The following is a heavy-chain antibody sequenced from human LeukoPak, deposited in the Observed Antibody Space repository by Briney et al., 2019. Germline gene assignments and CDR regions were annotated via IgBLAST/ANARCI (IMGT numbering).Heavy chain of an antibody. CDR1: GYTFTGYY. D-gene: IGHD2-2*01. J-gene: IGHJ5*02. Sequence: ASVKLSCKASGYTFTGYYMHWVRQAPGQGLEWMVWISPNSGDTDIAQKFQGRVTMTRDTSIATSYMEVDSLTSDDTAVYYCARESACGTTNCLAPADWLDPWGQGTLVIVSS. CDR2: ISPNSGDT. V-gene: IGHV1-2*02. CDR3: ARESACGTTNCLAPADWLDP.